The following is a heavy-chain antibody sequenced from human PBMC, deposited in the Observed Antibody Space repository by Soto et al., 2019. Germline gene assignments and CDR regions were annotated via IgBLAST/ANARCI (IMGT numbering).Heavy chain of an antibody. V-gene: IGHV4-61*01. CDR3: GRDQDDFRSGSYYYAMEV. CDR1: GGSVSSESHY. CDR2: IYYTGST. J-gene: IGHJ6*02. D-gene: IGHD3-3*01. Sequence: SETLSLTCTVSGGSVSSESHYWSWIRQTPGKGLEWIGYIYYTGSTNYNPSLKGRVTMSVDTSRDQVSLRLRSVTRADTAVNYCGRDQDDFRSGSYYYAMEVWGQGTKVTVSS.